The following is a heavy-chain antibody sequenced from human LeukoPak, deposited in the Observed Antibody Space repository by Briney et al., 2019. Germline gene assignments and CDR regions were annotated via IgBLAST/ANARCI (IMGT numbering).Heavy chain of an antibody. CDR2: ISSSSSYI. V-gene: IGHV3-21*01. CDR1: GFTFSSYS. J-gene: IGHJ2*01. CDR3: ARDSDVVVVAATRDWYFDL. Sequence: GGSLRLSCAASGFTFSSYSMNWVRQAPGKGLEWVSSISSSSSYIYYADSVKGRFTISRDNAKNSLYLQMNSLRAEDTAVYYCARDSDVVVVAATRDWYFDLWGRGTLVTVPS. D-gene: IGHD2-15*01.